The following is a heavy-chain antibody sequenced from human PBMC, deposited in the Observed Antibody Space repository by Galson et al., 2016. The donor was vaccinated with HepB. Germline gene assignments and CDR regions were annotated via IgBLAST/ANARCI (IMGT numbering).Heavy chain of an antibody. CDR1: GFVFSNFG. CDR3: AKERLVRRIFDH. J-gene: IGHJ4*02. V-gene: IGHV3-23*01. D-gene: IGHD1-1*01. Sequence: SLRLSCAASGFVFSNFGLSWVRQAPGKGLEWVASISTRRTTYYSDSVQGRFTISRDHSNNTLYLQMNGLRAEDTAVYYCAKERLVRRIFDHWGQGTLLTVSS. CDR2: ISTRRTT.